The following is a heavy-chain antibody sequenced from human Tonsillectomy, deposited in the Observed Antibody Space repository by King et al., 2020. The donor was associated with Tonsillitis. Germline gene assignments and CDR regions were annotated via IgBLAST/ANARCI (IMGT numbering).Heavy chain of an antibody. D-gene: IGHD3-22*01. CDR2: INPSGGST. J-gene: IGHJ5*02. V-gene: IGHV1-46*01. CDR1: GYTFTSYY. Sequence: QLVQSGAEVKKPGASVKVSCKASGYTFTSYYMHWVRQAPGQGLEWMGIINPSGGSTSYAQKFQGRVTMTRDTSTSTVYMELSSLRSEDTAVYYCARDVGIYYYDSCGSGFDPWGQGTLVTVSS. CDR3: ARDVGIYYYDSCGSGFDP.